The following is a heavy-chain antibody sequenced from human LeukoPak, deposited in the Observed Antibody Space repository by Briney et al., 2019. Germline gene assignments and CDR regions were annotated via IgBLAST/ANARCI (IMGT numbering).Heavy chain of an antibody. Sequence: ASVKVSCKASGGTSSSYAISWVRQAPGQGLEWMGGIIPIFGTANYAQKFQGRVTITADESTSTAYMELSSLRSEDTAVYYCARDLIAAAGTNDYWGQGTLVTVSS. CDR1: GGTSSSYA. CDR3: ARDLIAAAGTNDY. V-gene: IGHV1-69*01. D-gene: IGHD6-13*01. J-gene: IGHJ4*02. CDR2: IIPIFGTA.